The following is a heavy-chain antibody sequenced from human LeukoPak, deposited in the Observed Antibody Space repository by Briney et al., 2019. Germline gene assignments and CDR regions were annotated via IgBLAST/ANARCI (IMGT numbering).Heavy chain of an antibody. V-gene: IGHV1-2*02. CDR3: AREAAAGTDDINWFDP. CDR1: GYPFTGYY. J-gene: IGHJ5*02. CDR2: VNPRNGGT. Sequence: ASVKVSCKASGYPFTGYYVHWVRQAPGHGLEWMGWVNPRNGGTHSAQKFQGRVTMTRDTSISTAYMELSRLRSDDTAVYYCAREAAAGTDDINWFDPWGQGTLVTVSS. D-gene: IGHD6-13*01.